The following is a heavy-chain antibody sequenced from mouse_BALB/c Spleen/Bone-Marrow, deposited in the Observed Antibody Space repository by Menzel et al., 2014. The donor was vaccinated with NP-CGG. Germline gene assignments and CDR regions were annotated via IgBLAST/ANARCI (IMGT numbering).Heavy chain of an antibody. D-gene: IGHD1-1*01. V-gene: IGHV4-1*02. Sequence: VQLQQSGGGLVQPGGSLKLSCAASGFDFSRYWMSWVRQAPGKGLEWIGEINPDSSTINYTPSLKDKFIISRDNAKNTLYLQMSKVRSEDTALYYWSRLSYYGRFAYWGQGTLVTVSA. CDR3: SRLSYYGRFAY. CDR2: INPDSSTI. J-gene: IGHJ3*01. CDR1: GFDFSRYW.